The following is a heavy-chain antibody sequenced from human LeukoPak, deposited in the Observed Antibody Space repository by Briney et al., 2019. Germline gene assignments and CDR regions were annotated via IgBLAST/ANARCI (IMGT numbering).Heavy chain of an antibody. V-gene: IGHV5-51*01. CDR2: IYPRDSET. CDR1: GYNFINYW. Sequence: GESLKISCKGSGYNFINYWIGWVRQVPGKGLEWMGIIYPRDSETRYRPSFQGQVTILVDKSINAAYLQWSSLKASDTAIYYCATRYGSGTYYPFDYWGQGTLVTVSS. J-gene: IGHJ4*02. D-gene: IGHD3-10*01. CDR3: ATRYGSGTYYPFDY.